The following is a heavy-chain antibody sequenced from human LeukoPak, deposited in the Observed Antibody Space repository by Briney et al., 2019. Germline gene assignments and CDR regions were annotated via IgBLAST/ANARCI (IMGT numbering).Heavy chain of an antibody. CDR3: ARARHCTNGVCYMYYFDY. J-gene: IGHJ4*02. CDR2: MNPNSGNT. D-gene: IGHD2-8*01. CDR1: GYTFTSYD. Sequence: ASVKVSCKASGYTFTSYDINWVRQATGQGLEWMGWMNPNSGNTGYAQEFQGRVTMTRNTSISTAYMELSSLRSEDTAVYYCARARHCTNGVCYMYYFDYWGQGTLVTVSS. V-gene: IGHV1-8*01.